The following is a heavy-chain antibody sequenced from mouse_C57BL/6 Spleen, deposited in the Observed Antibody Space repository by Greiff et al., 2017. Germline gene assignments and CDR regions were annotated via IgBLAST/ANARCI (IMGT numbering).Heavy chain of an antibody. D-gene: IGHD1-1*01. CDR2: ISSGSSTI. J-gene: IGHJ4*01. CDR3: ARGPLITTVVAADAMDY. Sequence: EVKLVESGGGLVKPGGSLKLSCAASGFTFSDYGMHWVRQAPEKGLEWVAYISSGSSTIYYADTVKGRFTISRDNAKNTLFLQMTSLRSEDTAMYYCARGPLITTVVAADAMDYWGQGTSVTVSS. V-gene: IGHV5-17*01. CDR1: GFTFSDYG.